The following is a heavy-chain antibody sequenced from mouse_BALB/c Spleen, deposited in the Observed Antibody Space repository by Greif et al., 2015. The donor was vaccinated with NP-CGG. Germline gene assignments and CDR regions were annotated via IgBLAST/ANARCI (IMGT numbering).Heavy chain of an antibody. J-gene: IGHJ3*01. V-gene: IGHV2-2*02. Sequence: VKLMESGPGLVQPSQSLSITCTVSGFSLTSYGVHWVRQSPGKGLEWLGVIWSGGSTDYNAAFISRLSISKDNSKSQVFFKMNSLQANDTAIYYCARMNYGPWFAYWGQGTLVTVSA. CDR2: IWSGGST. D-gene: IGHD1-1*01. CDR3: ARMNYGPWFAY. CDR1: GFSLTSYG.